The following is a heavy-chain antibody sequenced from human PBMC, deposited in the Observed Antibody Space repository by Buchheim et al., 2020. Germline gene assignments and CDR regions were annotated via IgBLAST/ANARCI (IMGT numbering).Heavy chain of an antibody. CDR3: ASNRPPGYGEYEEGYYYYGMYV. CDR1: GGTFSRYA. D-gene: IGHD5-12*01. V-gene: IGHV1-69*04. Sequence: QVQLVQSGAEVKKPGSSVKVSCKASGGTFSRYAFRWVRQAPGQGLEWMGRIITILGIANYAQKFQGRDTNTADQSTSTAYIELSSLRAQDTAVYDFASNRPPGYGEYEEGYYYYGMYVWGQGTT. CDR2: IITILGIA. J-gene: IGHJ6*02.